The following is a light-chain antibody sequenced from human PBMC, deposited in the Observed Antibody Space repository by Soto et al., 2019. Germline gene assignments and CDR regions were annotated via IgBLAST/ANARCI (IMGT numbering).Light chain of an antibody. CDR2: DAS. J-gene: IGKJ1*01. CDR3: QQYNSYSWT. V-gene: IGKV1-5*01. Sequence: QVTHSASTLSGSVGDRVTITCRASQTISSWLAWYQQKPGKAPKLLIYDASSLESGVPSRFSGSGSGTEFTLTISSLQPDDFATYYCQQYNSYSWTFGQGTKVDI. CDR1: QTISSW.